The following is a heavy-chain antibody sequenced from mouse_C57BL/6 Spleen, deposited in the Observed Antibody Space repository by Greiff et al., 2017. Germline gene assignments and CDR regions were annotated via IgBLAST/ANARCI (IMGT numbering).Heavy chain of an antibody. V-gene: IGHV1-80*01. D-gene: IGHD1-1*02. CDR1: GYAFSSYW. Sequence: QVQLQQSGAELVKPGASVKISCKASGYAFSSYWMNWVKQRPGKGLEWIGQIYPGDGDTNYNGKFKGKATLTADKSSSTAYMQLSSLTSEDSAVYFCSRGRVAAWFAYWGQGTLVTVAA. CDR3: SRGRVAAWFAY. J-gene: IGHJ3*01. CDR2: IYPGDGDT.